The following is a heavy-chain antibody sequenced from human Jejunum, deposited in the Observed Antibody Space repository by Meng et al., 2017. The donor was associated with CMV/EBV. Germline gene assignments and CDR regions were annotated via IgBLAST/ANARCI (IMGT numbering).Heavy chain of an antibody. CDR2: VEDSGST. J-gene: IGHJ4*02. Sequence: VSGASVRLPNYSWSWNRQPPGKGLEWIGFVEDSGSTRYTPSLESRVTISVDTSKNQFSLRVRSVTAEDTAIYYCARGGWGNWNFEHWGQGTLVTVSS. V-gene: IGHV4-61*01. CDR1: GASVRLPNYS. CDR3: ARGGWGNWNFEH. D-gene: IGHD2-15*01.